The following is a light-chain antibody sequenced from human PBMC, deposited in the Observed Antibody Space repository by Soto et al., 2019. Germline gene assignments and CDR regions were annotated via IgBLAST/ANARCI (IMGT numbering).Light chain of an antibody. J-gene: IGKJ5*01. CDR2: GAS. CDR1: QSAGNC. Sequence: EIVMTQSPATLSVSPGETASLSCRASQSAGNCLAWYQQKPGQAPRLLIYGASTRATGIPARFSGSGSGTEFTLTISSLQSEDFAVYYCQQYNNWPITFGQGTRLEI. V-gene: IGKV3-15*01. CDR3: QQYNNWPIT.